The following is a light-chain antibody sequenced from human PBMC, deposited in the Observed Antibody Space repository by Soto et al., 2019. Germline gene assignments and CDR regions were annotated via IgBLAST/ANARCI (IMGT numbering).Light chain of an antibody. J-gene: IGKJ1*01. CDR1: QSIISSY. CDR2: GAS. V-gene: IGKV3-20*01. CDR3: QHYGSSPWT. Sequence: EIVLTQSPGTLSLSPGERATLSCLASQSIISSYFAWYQQKPGQTPRLLIYGASRRATGIPDRFSGSGSGTDFTLTISRLEPEDFAVYYCQHYGSSPWTFGQGTKVDIK.